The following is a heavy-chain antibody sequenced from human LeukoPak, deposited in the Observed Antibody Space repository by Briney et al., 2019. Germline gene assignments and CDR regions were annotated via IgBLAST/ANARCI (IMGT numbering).Heavy chain of an antibody. CDR3: ARGADCSSTSCYKGDWFDP. D-gene: IGHD2-2*02. J-gene: IGHJ5*02. CDR2: ISSSGSYI. CDR1: GFSFSRYN. Sequence: PGGSLRLSCAASGFSFSRYNMNWVRQAPGKGLEWVPFISSSGSYIYYADSVRGRFTISRDNAENSLYLQMNSLRAEDTAVYYCARGADCSSTSCYKGDWFDPWGQGTLVTVSS. V-gene: IGHV3-21*01.